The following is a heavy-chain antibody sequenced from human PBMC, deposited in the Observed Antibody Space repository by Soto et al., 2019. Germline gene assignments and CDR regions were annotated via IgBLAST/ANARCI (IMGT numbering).Heavy chain of an antibody. CDR1: DDSITSGAYY. CDR2: IQYRGST. CDR3: AGMFSFGDLLFDY. V-gene: IGHV4-39*01. D-gene: IGHD3-10*01. J-gene: IGHJ4*02. Sequence: SETLSLTCTVSDDSITSGAYYWGLIRQPPGKGLEWIGTIQYRGSTYYNPSLKSRVTMSLDTSKNQYSLRLSSVTAADTAVYFCAGMFSFGDLLFDYWGPGTLVTVSS.